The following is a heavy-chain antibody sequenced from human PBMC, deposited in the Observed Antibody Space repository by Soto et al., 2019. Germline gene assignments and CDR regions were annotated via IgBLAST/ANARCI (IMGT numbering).Heavy chain of an antibody. CDR2: IVHTGNT. Sequence: PSETLSLTCAVSGDSISAKWWSWVRQPPGKGLEWIGEIVHTGNTNYNPSVKSRVTISLDRSTNEFSLRLSSVTAADTAVYYCAGEGDHGYRLGYWGQGTLVTVSS. V-gene: IGHV4-4*02. CDR3: AGEGDHGYRLGY. D-gene: IGHD5-18*01. J-gene: IGHJ4*02. CDR1: GDSISAKW.